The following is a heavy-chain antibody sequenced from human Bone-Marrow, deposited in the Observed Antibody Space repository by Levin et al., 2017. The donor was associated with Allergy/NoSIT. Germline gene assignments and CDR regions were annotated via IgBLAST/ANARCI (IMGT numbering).Heavy chain of an antibody. CDR1: GFNFSNYR. CDR3: ARSYTTGWYGGPNN. D-gene: IGHD6-19*01. J-gene: IGHJ4*02. CDR2: IMQDGSEK. Sequence: GGSLRLSCEASGFNFSNYRMSWVRQAPGKGLECVANIMQDGSEKNYVDSVKGRFTISRDNAKNSLYLQMNNLRVEDTAVYYCARSYTTGWYGGPNNWGQGTLLTVSS. V-gene: IGHV3-7*01.